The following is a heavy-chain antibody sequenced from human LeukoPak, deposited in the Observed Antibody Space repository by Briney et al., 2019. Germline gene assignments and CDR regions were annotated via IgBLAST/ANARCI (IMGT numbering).Heavy chain of an antibody. V-gene: IGHV1-18*01. J-gene: IGHJ4*02. CDR1: GYSFTSYG. CDR3: ASFGGDYFDY. Sequence: ASVKVSCKAFGYSFTSYGISWVRQAPGQGLEWMGWISAYNGNTNYAQKLQGGITLTTDTSTSTAYMELRSLRSDDTAVYYCASFGGDYFDYWGQGTLVTVSS. D-gene: IGHD3-10*01. CDR2: ISAYNGNT.